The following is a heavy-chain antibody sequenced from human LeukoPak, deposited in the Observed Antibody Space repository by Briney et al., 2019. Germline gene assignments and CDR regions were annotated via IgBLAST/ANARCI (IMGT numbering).Heavy chain of an antibody. J-gene: IGHJ4*02. CDR3: ARDLRGYSGDDLDS. D-gene: IGHD5-12*01. V-gene: IGHV3-21*01. CDR2: ISSSSSYI. Sequence: GGSLRLSCAASGFTFNNYIMNWVRQAPGKGLEWVSSISSSSSYIYYADSVKGRFTISRDNAKNSLYLQMNSLRAEDTAVYYCARDLRGYSGDDLDSWGQGTLVTVSS. CDR1: GFTFNNYI.